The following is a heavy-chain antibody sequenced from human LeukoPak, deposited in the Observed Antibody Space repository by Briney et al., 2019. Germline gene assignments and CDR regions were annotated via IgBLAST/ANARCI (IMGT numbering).Heavy chain of an antibody. CDR3: TRDGPENYDFWSGYYSFYYYYYGMDV. Sequence: TGGSLRLSCTASGFTFGDYAMSWFRQAPGKGLEWVGFIRSKAYGGTTEYAASVKGRFTISGDDSKSIAYLQMNSLKTEDTAVYYCTRDGPENYDFWSGYYSFYYYYYGMDVWGQGTTVTVSS. CDR2: IRSKAYGGTT. D-gene: IGHD3-3*01. J-gene: IGHJ6*02. V-gene: IGHV3-49*03. CDR1: GFTFGDYA.